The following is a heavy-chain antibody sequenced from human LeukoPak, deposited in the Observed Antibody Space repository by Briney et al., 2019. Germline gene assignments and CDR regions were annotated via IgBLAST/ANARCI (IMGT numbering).Heavy chain of an antibody. V-gene: IGHV3-7*01. D-gene: IGHD5-18*01. CDR2: MKRDGGEK. Sequence: GGSLRLSCEASTFTFTPGWMSWVRQAPGKGLEWVAMMKRDGGEKHYVDSVRGRFTISRDNAKNSLYLQMDSLRDEDTAVYYCASLDTAHPSGVHWGQGTLVTVSS. J-gene: IGHJ4*02. CDR3: ASLDTAHPSGVH. CDR1: TFTFTPGW.